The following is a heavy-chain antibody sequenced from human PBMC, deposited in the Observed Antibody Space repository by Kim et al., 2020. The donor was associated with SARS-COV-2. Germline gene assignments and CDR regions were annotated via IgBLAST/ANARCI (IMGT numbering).Heavy chain of an antibody. D-gene: IGHD6-13*01. CDR2: ISSDGSTK. CDR3: ARGGVGYSSTWYGDAFDV. Sequence: GGSLRLSCVASGLTFSKYTMHWVRQAPGMGLEWVALISSDGSTKYYPDSVKGRFTISRDNSKNTLYVEISSLRTGDTAVYFCARGGVGYSSTWYGDAFDVWGQGTMVPSLQ. CDR1: GLTFSKYT. J-gene: IGHJ3*01. V-gene: IGHV3-30-3*01.